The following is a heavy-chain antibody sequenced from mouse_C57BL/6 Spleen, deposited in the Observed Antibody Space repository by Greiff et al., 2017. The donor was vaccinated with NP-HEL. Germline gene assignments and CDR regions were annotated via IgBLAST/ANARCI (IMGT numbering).Heavy chain of an antibody. D-gene: IGHD3-1*01. CDR1: GYTFTSYW. J-gene: IGHJ2*01. CDR2: IYPSDSET. Sequence: VQLQQPGAELVRPGSSVKLSCKASGYTFTSYWMDWVKQRPGQGLEWIGNIYPSDSETHYNQKFKDKATLTVDKSSSTAYMQLSSLTSEDSAVYYCARSRLDYFDYWGQGTTLTVSS. CDR3: ARSRLDYFDY. V-gene: IGHV1-61*01.